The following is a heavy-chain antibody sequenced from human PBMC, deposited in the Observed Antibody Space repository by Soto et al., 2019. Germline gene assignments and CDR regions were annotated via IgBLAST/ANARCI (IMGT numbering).Heavy chain of an antibody. J-gene: IGHJ4*02. CDR1: GYTFTSYG. Sequence: QVQLVQSGAEVKKPGASVKVSCKASGYTFTSYGITWVRQAPGQGLEWMGWISAYNGNTNNAKKLQGRVTMTTDTSTSTAYREWRSLRSDDTAVYYCAGDKGDGSGSYYGYWGQGTLVTVSS. CDR3: AGDKGDGSGSYYGY. CDR2: ISAYNGNT. V-gene: IGHV1-18*01. D-gene: IGHD3-10*01.